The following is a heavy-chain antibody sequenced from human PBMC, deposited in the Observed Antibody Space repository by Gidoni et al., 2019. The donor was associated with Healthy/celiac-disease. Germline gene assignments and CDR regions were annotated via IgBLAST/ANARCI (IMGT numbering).Heavy chain of an antibody. CDR3: ASSFHDYGGDAFDI. Sequence: QLQPQESGPGLVKPSATLSLTRTVSGGSISSSSYYWGWLRQPPGKGLGWIGSIYYSESTYYNPSLKSRVTISVATSKNQFSLKLSSVTAADTAVYYCASSFHDYGGDAFDIWGQGTMVTVSS. CDR2: IYYSEST. D-gene: IGHD4-17*01. J-gene: IGHJ3*02. V-gene: IGHV4-39*01. CDR1: GGSISSSSYY.